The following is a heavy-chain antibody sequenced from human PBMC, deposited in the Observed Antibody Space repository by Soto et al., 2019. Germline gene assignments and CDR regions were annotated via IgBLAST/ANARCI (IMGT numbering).Heavy chain of an antibody. CDR2: VDPEDGET. CDR1: GYTLTELS. Sequence: ASVKVSCKVSGYTLTELSMHWVRQAPGKGLEWMGGVDPEDGETFYAQKLQGRVTMTEDTSTDTAYMELSSLRSEDTAVYYCARGGGGLRLGELPFFDYWGQGTLVTVSS. CDR3: ARGGGGLRLGELPFFDY. V-gene: IGHV1-24*01. D-gene: IGHD3-16*01. J-gene: IGHJ4*02.